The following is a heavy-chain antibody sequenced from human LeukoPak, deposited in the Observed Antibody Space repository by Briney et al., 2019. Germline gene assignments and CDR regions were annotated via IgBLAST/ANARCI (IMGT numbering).Heavy chain of an antibody. CDR1: GFTFSSYA. CDR2: ISVSGGST. V-gene: IGHV3-23*01. CDR3: AKNSWPNWFDP. Sequence: GRSLRLSCAASGFTFSSYAMSWVRQAPGKGLEWVSGISVSGGSTYYADSVKGRFTISRDNSKNTLYLQMNILRAEDTAVYYCAKNSWPNWFDPWGQGTLVTVSS. J-gene: IGHJ5*02. D-gene: IGHD6-13*01.